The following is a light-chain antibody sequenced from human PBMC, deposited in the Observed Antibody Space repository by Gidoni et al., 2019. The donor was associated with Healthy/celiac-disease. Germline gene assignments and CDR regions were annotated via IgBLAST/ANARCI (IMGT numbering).Light chain of an antibody. J-gene: IGKJ1*01. CDR3: QQYNNWPPWT. V-gene: IGKV3-15*01. Sequence: ATLSVSPGERATLSCRASQSVSSNLAWYQQKPGQAPRLLIYGASTRATGIPARFSGSGSGTEFTLTISSLQSEDFAVYYCQQYNNWPPWTFGXXTKVEIK. CDR2: GAS. CDR1: QSVSSN.